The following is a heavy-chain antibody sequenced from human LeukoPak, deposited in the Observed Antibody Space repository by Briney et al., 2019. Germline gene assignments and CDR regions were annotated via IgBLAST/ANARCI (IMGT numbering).Heavy chain of an antibody. CDR3: ARGLGSSFGNWFDP. CDR2: INHSGST. J-gene: IGHJ5*02. D-gene: IGHD3-16*01. Sequence: PSETLSLTCAVYGGSFSGYYWSWIRQPPGKGLEWTGEINHSGSTNYNPSLKSRVTISVDTSKNQFSLKLSSVTTADTAVYYCARGLGSSFGNWFDPWGQGTLVTVSS. CDR1: GGSFSGYY. V-gene: IGHV4-34*01.